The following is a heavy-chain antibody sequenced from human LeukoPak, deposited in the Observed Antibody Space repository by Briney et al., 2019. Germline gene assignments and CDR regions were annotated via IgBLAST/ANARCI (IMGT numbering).Heavy chain of an antibody. CDR3: ARVPLFLELRFGEGYFDY. CDR2: IIPIFGTA. CDR1: GGTFSSYA. V-gene: IGHV1-69*01. D-gene: IGHD3-16*01. Sequence: EASVKVSCKASGGTFSSYAISWVRQAPGQGLEWMGGIIPIFGTANYAQKFQGRVTITADESTSTAYMELSSLRSEDTAVYYCARVPLFLELRFGEGYFDYWGQGTLVTVSS. J-gene: IGHJ4*02.